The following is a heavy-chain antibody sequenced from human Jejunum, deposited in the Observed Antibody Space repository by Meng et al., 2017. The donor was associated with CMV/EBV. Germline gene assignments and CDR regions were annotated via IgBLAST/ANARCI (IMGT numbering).Heavy chain of an antibody. Sequence: TFSNYWMNWVCQAPGKGLEWVANIKNDGSEKYYVNSVKGRFTISRDNAKNSLYLQMNSLRAEDTAVYYCARDMYYVSSGFFGREDYWGQGTLVTVSS. J-gene: IGHJ4*02. CDR2: IKNDGSEK. CDR3: ARDMYYVSSGFFGREDY. D-gene: IGHD3-22*01. CDR1: TFSNYW. V-gene: IGHV3-7*01.